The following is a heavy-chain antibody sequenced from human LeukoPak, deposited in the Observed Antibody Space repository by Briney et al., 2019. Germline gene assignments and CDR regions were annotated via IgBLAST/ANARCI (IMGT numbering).Heavy chain of an antibody. D-gene: IGHD3-10*01. CDR2: IYHSGST. V-gene: IGHV4-38-2*02. CDR1: GYSISSGYY. J-gene: IGHJ5*02. Sequence: SETLSLTCTVSGYSISSGYYWGWIRQPPGKGLEWIGSIYHSGSTYYNPSLKSRVTISVDTSKNQFSLKLSSVTAADTAVYYCARRVYYGSGSYYKILKWFDPWGQGTLVTVSS. CDR3: ARRVYYGSGSYYKILKWFDP.